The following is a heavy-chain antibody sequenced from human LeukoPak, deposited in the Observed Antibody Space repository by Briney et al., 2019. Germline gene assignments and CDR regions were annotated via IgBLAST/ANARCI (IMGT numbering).Heavy chain of an antibody. CDR3: ARGDVFFDY. CDR1: GGSISSNY. Sequence: PSETLSLTCTVSGGSISSNYWSWIRQPPGKGLEWIGYIYYSGSTNYNPSLKSRVTISVDTSKNQFSLKLSSVTAADTAVYYCARGDVFFDYWGQGTLVTVSS. CDR2: IYYSGST. V-gene: IGHV4-59*01. J-gene: IGHJ4*02. D-gene: IGHD5-24*01.